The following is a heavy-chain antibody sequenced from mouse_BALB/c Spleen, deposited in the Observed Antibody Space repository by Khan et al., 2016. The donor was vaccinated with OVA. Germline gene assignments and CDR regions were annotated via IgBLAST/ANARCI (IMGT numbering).Heavy chain of an antibody. CDR2: ITYSGNI. CDR3: ARSYGSWAMDY. V-gene: IGHV3-8*02. D-gene: IGHD1-1*01. J-gene: IGHJ4*01. CDR1: GDSITSGF. Sequence: EVKLLESGPSLVKPSQTLSLSCSVTGDSITSGFWNWIRKFPGNKFEYLGYITYSGNIYYNPSLKSRISITRDTSKSQNYLQLNSVTTEDTATYYCARSYGSWAMDYWGQGTSVTVSS.